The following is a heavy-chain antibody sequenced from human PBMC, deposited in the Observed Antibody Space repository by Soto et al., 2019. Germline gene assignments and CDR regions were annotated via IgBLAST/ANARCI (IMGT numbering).Heavy chain of an antibody. CDR2: ISYDGSNK. CDR1: GFTFSSYA. V-gene: IGHV3-30-3*01. Sequence: GGSLRLSCAASGFTFSSYAMHWVRQAPGKGLEWVAVISYDGSNKYYADSVKGRFTISRDNSKNTLYLQMNSLRAEDTAVYYCAGSKQPTTRHYYYYGMDVWGQGTTVTVSS. D-gene: IGHD1-26*01. CDR3: AGSKQPTTRHYYYYGMDV. J-gene: IGHJ6*02.